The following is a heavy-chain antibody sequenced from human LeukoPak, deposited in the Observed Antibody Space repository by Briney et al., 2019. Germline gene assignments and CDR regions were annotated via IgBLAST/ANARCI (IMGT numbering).Heavy chain of an antibody. J-gene: IGHJ3*02. CDR3: TRGLDGNYTRGAFDI. CDR2: IGTLDDT. Sequence: GGSLRLSCAASGFILSNYDMHWVRQITGKGLEWVSSIGTLDDTYYPASVKGRFTISKENATNSLYLQMTSLRAGDTAVYYCTRGLDGNYTRGAFDIWGQGTMVTASS. V-gene: IGHV3-13*01. D-gene: IGHD1-7*01. CDR1: GFILSNYD.